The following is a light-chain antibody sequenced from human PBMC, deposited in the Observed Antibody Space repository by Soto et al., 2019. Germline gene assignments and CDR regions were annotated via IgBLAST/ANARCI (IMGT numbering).Light chain of an antibody. CDR2: EAT. Sequence: DFQMPQYPSSLSASLGDRVTITCRASQDISAHLAWYQHKPGKVPKLLIYEATTLQPGVPSRFSGGGSGTDFTLTISSLQPEDVATYYCQKYNRTPRTFGQGTKVELK. CDR3: QKYNRTPRT. CDR1: QDISAH. V-gene: IGKV1-27*01. J-gene: IGKJ1*01.